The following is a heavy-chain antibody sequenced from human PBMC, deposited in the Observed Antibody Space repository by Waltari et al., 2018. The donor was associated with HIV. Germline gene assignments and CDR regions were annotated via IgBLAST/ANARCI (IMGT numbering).Heavy chain of an antibody. V-gene: IGHV1-8*01. CDR3: ARAKGAMTGDYHYYMDV. Sequence: QVQLVQPGAEVGKPGASVKVTCKAAGYTFNSSEFNWVRQATGQGPDWVGWVNPKSGNTGCAQKFQGRVNMTSNSSLNIAYMELNNLTSDDTAVYYCARAKGAMTGDYHYYMDVWGGGTTVIVSS. J-gene: IGHJ6*03. D-gene: IGHD1-26*01. CDR2: VNPKSGNT. CDR1: GYTFNSSE.